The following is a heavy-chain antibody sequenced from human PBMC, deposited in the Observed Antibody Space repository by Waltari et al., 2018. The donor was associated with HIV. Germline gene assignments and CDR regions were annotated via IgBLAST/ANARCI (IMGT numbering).Heavy chain of an antibody. CDR3: ARWGRGYSAYYFDY. Sequence: QLQLQESGPGLVKPSETLSLTCTVSGGSISSSSYYWGWIRQPPGKGLEWIGVIYYSRSTYSHPSRNSRVTISVDTSKNQFSLKLSSVTAADTAVYYCARWGRGYSAYYFDYWGQGTLVTVSS. CDR2: IYYSRST. D-gene: IGHD2-15*01. CDR1: GGSISSSSYY. J-gene: IGHJ4*02. V-gene: IGHV4-39*01.